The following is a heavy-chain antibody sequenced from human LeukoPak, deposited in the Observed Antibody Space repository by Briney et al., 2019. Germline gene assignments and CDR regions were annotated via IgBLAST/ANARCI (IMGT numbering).Heavy chain of an antibody. CDR2: IYYSGST. V-gene: IGHV4-59*01. D-gene: IGHD1-26*01. J-gene: IGHJ4*02. Sequence: PSETLSLTCTVSGGSISSYYWSWIRQPPGKGLEWIGYIYYSGSTNYNPSLKSRVTISVDTSKNQFSLKLSSVTAADTAVYYCARALSRSYVRLDYWGQGTLVTVSS. CDR1: GGSISSYY. CDR3: ARALSRSYVRLDY.